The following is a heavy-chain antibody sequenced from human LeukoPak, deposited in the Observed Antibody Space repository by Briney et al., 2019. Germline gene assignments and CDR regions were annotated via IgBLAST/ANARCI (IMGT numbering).Heavy chain of an antibody. Sequence: GGPLRLSCAASGFTFSSYRMNLVRQAPGKGLKWVSYISSSSSTIYYADSVKGRFTISRDNAKNSLYLQMNSPRDEDTAVYFCARDLDSSAYTFDYWGQGTLVTVSS. D-gene: IGHD3-22*01. CDR3: ARDLDSSAYTFDY. CDR2: ISSSSSTI. V-gene: IGHV3-48*02. J-gene: IGHJ4*02. CDR1: GFTFSSYR.